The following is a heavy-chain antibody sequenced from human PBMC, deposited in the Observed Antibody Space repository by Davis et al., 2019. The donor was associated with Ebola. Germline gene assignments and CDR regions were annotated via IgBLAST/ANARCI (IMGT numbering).Heavy chain of an antibody. D-gene: IGHD7-27*01. Sequence: AASVKVSCKASGYTFTNYAVTWVRQAPGQGLEWMGWISTNTGNPTYAQGLTGRFVFSVDTSANTAHLQISSLKAEDTAVYYCARETGDGGGMDVWGKGTTVTVSS. CDR1: GYTFTNYA. J-gene: IGHJ6*04. CDR2: ISTNTGNP. V-gene: IGHV7-4-1*02. CDR3: ARETGDGGGMDV.